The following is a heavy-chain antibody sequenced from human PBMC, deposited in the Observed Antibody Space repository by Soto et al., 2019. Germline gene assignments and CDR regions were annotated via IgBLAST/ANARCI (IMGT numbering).Heavy chain of an antibody. CDR2: INPSGST. CDR3: ARVRVVVVAFRYSYYGMDV. CDR1: GGSFSGYY. V-gene: IGHV4-34*01. Sequence: SETVSLTCAVYGGSFSGYYWSCIRQPPGKGLEWIGEINPSGSTNYNPSLKRRVTISVDTSNNQFSLKLSSVTAADTAVYYCARVRVVVVAFRYSYYGMDVWGQATTVT. D-gene: IGHD2-15*01. J-gene: IGHJ6*02.